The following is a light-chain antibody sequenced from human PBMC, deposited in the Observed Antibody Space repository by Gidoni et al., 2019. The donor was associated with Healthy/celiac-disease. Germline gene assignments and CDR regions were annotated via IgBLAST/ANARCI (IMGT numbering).Light chain of an antibody. CDR3: QQRSNWPPWT. J-gene: IGKJ1*01. V-gene: IGKV3-11*01. CDR1: QSVSSY. CDR2: DAS. Sequence: DIVLTQSPATLSLSPGERATLSCRASQSVSSYLAWYQQKPGEAPRLLIYDASNRATGILARFSGSGAGTDFTLTISSLEPEDVAVYYCQQRSNWPPWTFGQGTKVEIK.